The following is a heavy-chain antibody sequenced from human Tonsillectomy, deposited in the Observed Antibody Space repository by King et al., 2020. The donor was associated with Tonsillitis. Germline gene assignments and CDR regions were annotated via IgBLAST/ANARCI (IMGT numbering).Heavy chain of an antibody. Sequence: VQLVESGGGVVQPGRSLRLSCAASGFMFSSYAMHWVRQAPGKGLEWVAIISYDGIDEYYTEPVKGRFTISRDNSKNTLYLEMNSLGADDTAVYYCARSMAVGLLEWLFHMDVWGQGTTGTVSS. D-gene: IGHD3-3*01. J-gene: IGHJ6*02. CDR2: ISYDGIDE. CDR3: ARSMAVGLLEWLFHMDV. CDR1: GFMFSSYA. V-gene: IGHV3-30-3*01.